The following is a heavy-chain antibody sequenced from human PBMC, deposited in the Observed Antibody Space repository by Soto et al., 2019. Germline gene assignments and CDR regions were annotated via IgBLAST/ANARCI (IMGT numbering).Heavy chain of an antibody. CDR3: ARGGGSPYHDHEFDY. D-gene: IGHD2-2*01. Sequence: QVQLQESGPGLVKPSETLSLTCSVSGVSTSNHYWTWIRKPPGQGPEWIGCIYYRGTTNYNASLNSRITIAIATSKNQFSLRLTSVTTADTAVYYCARGGGSPYHDHEFDYWGQGILVTVYS. V-gene: IGHV4-59*11. CDR1: GVSTSNHY. CDR2: IYYRGTT. J-gene: IGHJ4*02.